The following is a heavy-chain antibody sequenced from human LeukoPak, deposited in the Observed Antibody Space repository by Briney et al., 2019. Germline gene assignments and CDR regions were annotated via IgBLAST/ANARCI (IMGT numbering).Heavy chain of an antibody. CDR2: IWYDGSNK. V-gene: IGHV3-33*01. J-gene: IGHJ4*02. CDR1: GFTFSSYG. D-gene: IGHD4-23*01. CDR3: ARDRRSTVVTYFGY. Sequence: GGSLSLSCAASGFTFSSYGMHWVRQAPGKGLEWVAVIWYDGSNKYYADSVKGRFTISRDNSKNTLYLQMNSLRAEDTAVYYCARDRRSTVVTYFGYWGQGTLVTVSS.